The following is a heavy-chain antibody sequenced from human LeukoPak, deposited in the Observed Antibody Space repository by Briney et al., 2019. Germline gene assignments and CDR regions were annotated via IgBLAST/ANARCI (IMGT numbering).Heavy chain of an antibody. D-gene: IGHD3-10*01. J-gene: IGHJ3*02. V-gene: IGHV4-30-2*01. CDR2: IYHSGST. Sequence: SETLSLTCAVSGGSISSGGYSWSWIRQPPGKGLEWIGYIYHSGSTYYNPSLKSRVTISVDRSKNQFSLKLSSVTAADPAAYYCASQTLWFGDSFDIWGQGTMVTVSS. CDR1: GGSISSGGYS. CDR3: ASQTLWFGDSFDI.